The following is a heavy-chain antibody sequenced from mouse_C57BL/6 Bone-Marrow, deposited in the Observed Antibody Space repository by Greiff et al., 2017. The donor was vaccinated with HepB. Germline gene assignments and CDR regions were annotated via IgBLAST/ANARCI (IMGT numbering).Heavy chain of an antibody. D-gene: IGHD1-1*01. Sequence: QLHQSVPELVKPGASVKIPCKASGYTFTDYNMDWVKQSHGKSLEWIGDINPNNGGTIYNQKFKGKATLTVDKSSSTAYMELRSLTSEDTAVYYCARVYYGSSSYAMDYWGQGTSVTVAS. CDR1: GYTFTDYN. CDR2: INPNNGGT. CDR3: ARVYYGSSSYAMDY. J-gene: IGHJ4*01. V-gene: IGHV1-18*01.